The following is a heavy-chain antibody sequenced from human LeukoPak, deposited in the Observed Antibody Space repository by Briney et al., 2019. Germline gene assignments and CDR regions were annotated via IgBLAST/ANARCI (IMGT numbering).Heavy chain of an antibody. CDR2: IKQDGSEK. D-gene: IGHD6-6*01. J-gene: IGHJ4*02. CDR3: TRVAATRPNLIDF. V-gene: IGHV3-7*01. Sequence: SGGSLRLSCAASGFTFSSYWMSWVRQALGKGLEWVANIKQDGSEKYYVDSVKGRFTISRDNARNTLFLQMNSLRAEDTAIYYCTRVAATRPNLIDFWGQGTLVTVSS. CDR1: GFTFSSYW.